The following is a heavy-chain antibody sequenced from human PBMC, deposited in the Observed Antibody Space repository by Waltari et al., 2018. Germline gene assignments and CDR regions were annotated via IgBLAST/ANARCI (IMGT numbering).Heavy chain of an antibody. V-gene: IGHV3-30*02. CDR1: GFTFSSYG. CDR2: IRYDGSNK. CDR3: AKDEYSSSWPDY. Sequence: QVQLVESGGGVVQPGGSLRLSGAASGFTFSSYGMRWVRQAPGKGLEWVAFIRYDGSNKYYADSVKGRFTISRDNSKNTLYLQMNSLRAEDTAVYYCAKDEYSSSWPDYWGQGTLVTVSA. D-gene: IGHD6-13*01. J-gene: IGHJ4*02.